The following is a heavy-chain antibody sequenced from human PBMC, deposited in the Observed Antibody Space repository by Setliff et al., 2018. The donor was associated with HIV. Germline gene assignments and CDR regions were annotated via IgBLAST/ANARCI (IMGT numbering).Heavy chain of an antibody. J-gene: IGHJ4*02. CDR1: GFTFTDYT. CDR3: ARGEPAILVVPAAFFDY. D-gene: IGHD2-2*01. Sequence: GGSLRLSCAASGFTFTDYTMNWVRQAPGKGLEWVSSITSGSTYVNYADSVKGRFTISRDNVKNSLYLQMNSLRAEDTAVYYCARGEPAILVVPAAFFDYWGQGTLVTVSS. V-gene: IGHV3-21*01. CDR2: ITSGSTYV.